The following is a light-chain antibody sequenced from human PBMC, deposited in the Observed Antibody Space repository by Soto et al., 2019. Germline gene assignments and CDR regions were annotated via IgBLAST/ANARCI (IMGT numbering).Light chain of an antibody. J-gene: IGLJ1*01. V-gene: IGLV3-21*04. CDR3: QVWDSSSDHPESV. CDR1: NIGSKS. Sequence: SSELTQPPSVSVAPGKTARITCGGNNIGSKSVHWYQQKPGQAPVLVIYYDSDRPSGIPERFSGSNSGNTATLTISRVEAGDEADYYCQVWDSSSDHPESVFGTGTKLTVL. CDR2: YDS.